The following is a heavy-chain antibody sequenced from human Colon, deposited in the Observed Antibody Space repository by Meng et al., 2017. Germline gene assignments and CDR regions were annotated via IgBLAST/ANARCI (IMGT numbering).Heavy chain of an antibody. D-gene: IGHD3-3*01. J-gene: IGHJ4*02. CDR3: AKEDVWSGYLDS. V-gene: IGHV3-23*04. CDR1: GFTIRSYA. Sequence: DVQLVESGWALVKPGGSLRRSCEGSGFTIRSYAMTWVRQAPGKGLEWVSAVSGGGGTTYYAASVKGRFTISRDNSQNTLYLEMNRLRAEDTAVYYCAKEDVWSGYLDSWGQGTLVTVSS. CDR2: VSGGGGTT.